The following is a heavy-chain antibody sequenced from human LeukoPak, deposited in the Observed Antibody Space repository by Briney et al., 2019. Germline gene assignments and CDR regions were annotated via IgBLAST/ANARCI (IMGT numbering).Heavy chain of an antibody. V-gene: IGHV1-69*05. CDR2: IIPIFGTA. Sequence: GASVKVSCKASGGTFSSYAISWVRQAPGQGLEWMGGIIPIFGTANYAQKFQGRVTIPTDKSTGTAYMELSSLRSEDTAVYYCARDHDSRMIWGQGTLVTVSS. CDR3: ARDHDSRMI. CDR1: GGTFSSYA. D-gene: IGHD3-22*01. J-gene: IGHJ4*02.